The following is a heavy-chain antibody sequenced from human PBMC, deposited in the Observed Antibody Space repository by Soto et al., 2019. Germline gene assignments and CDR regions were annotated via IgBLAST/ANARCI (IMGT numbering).Heavy chain of an antibody. CDR2: ISYDGSNK. J-gene: IGHJ4*02. CDR3: AKDEGSGSFYVTGDY. Sequence: QVQLVESGGGVVQPGRSLRLSCAASGFGFSSYGMHWVRQAPGKGLEWVAVISYDGSNKYYADSVKGQFTISRDNSKNTLYLQMNSLRPEDTAVYYCAKDEGSGSFYVTGDYWGQGTLVTVSS. D-gene: IGHD3-10*01. V-gene: IGHV3-30*18. CDR1: GFGFSSYG.